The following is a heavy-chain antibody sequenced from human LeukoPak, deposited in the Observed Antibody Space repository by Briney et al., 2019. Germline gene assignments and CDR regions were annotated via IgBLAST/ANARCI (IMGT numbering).Heavy chain of an antibody. D-gene: IGHD6-19*01. CDR2: ISGSGGST. J-gene: IGHJ4*02. V-gene: IGHV3-23*01. Sequence: GGSLRLSCAASGFTFSSYAMSWVRQAPGKGLGWVSAISGSGGSTYYADSVKGRFTISRDNSKNTLYLQMNSLRAEDTAVYYCARGRGSGLTTVDFDYWGQGTLVTVSS. CDR1: GFTFSSYA. CDR3: ARGRGSGLTTVDFDY.